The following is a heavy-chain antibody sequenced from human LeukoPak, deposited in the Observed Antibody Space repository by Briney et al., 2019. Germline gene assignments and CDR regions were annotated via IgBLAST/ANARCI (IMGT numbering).Heavy chain of an antibody. J-gene: IGHJ4*02. CDR1: GYTFTGYW. CDR2: LHPGDSDT. V-gene: IGHV5-51*01. CDR3: ARRSPYTSGWYYFDY. Sequence: GESLKISCKGSGYTFTGYWIAWVRQMPGKGLEWMGILHPGDSDTRYSPSFQGQVTISADKSISTAYLQWSSLKASDTAMYYCARRSPYTSGWYYFDYWGQGSLVTVSS. D-gene: IGHD6-19*01.